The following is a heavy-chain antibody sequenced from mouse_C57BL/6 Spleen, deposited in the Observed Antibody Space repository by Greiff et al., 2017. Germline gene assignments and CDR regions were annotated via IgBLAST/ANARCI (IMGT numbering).Heavy chain of an antibody. CDR3: ARVYGSSYGYFDV. V-gene: IGHV7-3*01. CDR2: IRNKANGYTT. CDR1: GFTFTDYY. Sequence: EVNVVESGGGLVQPGGSLSLSCAASGFTFTDYYMSWVRQPPGKALEWLGFIRNKANGYTTEYSASVKGRFTISRDNSQSILYLQMNALRAEDSATYYCARVYGSSYGYFDVWGTGTTVTVSS. J-gene: IGHJ1*03. D-gene: IGHD1-1*01.